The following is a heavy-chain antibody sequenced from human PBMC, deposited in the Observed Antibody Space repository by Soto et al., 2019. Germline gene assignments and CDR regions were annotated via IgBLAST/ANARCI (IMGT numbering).Heavy chain of an antibody. Sequence: GASVKVSCKASGYTFTSYAMHWVRQAPGQRLEWMGWINADNGNTNYAQKLQGRVTMTTDTSTSTAYMELRSLRSDDTAVYYCVVAAQPYYFDYWGQGTLVTSPQ. CDR1: GYTFTSYA. CDR2: INADNGNT. V-gene: IGHV1-18*01. CDR3: VVAAQPYYFDY. D-gene: IGHD2-15*01. J-gene: IGHJ4*02.